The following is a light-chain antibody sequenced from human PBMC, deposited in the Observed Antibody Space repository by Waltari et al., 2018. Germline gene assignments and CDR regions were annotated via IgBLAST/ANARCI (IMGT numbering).Light chain of an antibody. V-gene: IGLV1-44*01. CDR1: GFNMGSNS. CDR2: SND. J-gene: IGLJ2*01. CDR3: AAWDDRLKGVV. Sequence: QSVLTQPPSASGTPGQRVTISCSGSGFNMGSNSVSWYQQLPGSAPTLLIYSNDQRPSGVPDRISASKSGTSASLAISGLQSADEALDYCAAWDDRLKGVVFGGGTKVTVL.